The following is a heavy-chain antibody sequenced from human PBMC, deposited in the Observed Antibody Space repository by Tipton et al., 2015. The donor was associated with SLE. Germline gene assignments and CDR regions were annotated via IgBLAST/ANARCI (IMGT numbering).Heavy chain of an antibody. CDR1: GFTFSHFW. CDR3: VREGDTAFDY. Sequence: GSLRLSCATSGFTFSHFWMHWVRQAPGKGPVWVSRIRTDGGFTRYADSVKGRFTISRDNAKNMVYLQMNSLRAEDTAVYYCVREGDTAFDYWGQGTLVTVSS. J-gene: IGHJ4*02. D-gene: IGHD5-18*01. CDR2: IRTDGGFT. V-gene: IGHV3-74*01.